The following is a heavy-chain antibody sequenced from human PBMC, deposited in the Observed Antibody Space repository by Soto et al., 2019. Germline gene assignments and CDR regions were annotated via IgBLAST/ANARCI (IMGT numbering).Heavy chain of an antibody. V-gene: IGHV1-3*01. CDR3: ARASDEEDGAPYCSGGSCHLGFDP. Sequence: GASVKVSCKASGYTFTSYAMHWVRQAPGQRLEWMGRINAGNGNAKYSQNFQGRVTITADKSTSTAYMELSSLRSEDTAVYYCARASDEEDGAPYCSGGSCHLGFDPWGQGTLVTVSS. CDR2: INAGNGNA. J-gene: IGHJ5*02. CDR1: GYTFTSYA. D-gene: IGHD2-15*01.